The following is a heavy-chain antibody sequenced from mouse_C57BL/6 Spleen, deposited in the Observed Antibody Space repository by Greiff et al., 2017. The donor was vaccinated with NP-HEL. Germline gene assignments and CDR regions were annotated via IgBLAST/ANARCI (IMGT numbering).Heavy chain of an antibody. CDR2: IDPSDSYT. J-gene: IGHJ1*03. D-gene: IGHD2-5*01. Sequence: QVQLKESGAELVMPGASVKLSCKASGYTFTSYWMHWVKQRPGQGLEWIGEIDPSDSYTNYNQKFKGKSTLTVDKSSSTAYMQLSSLTSEDSAVYYCARYGDSNRYFDVWGTGTTVTVSS. V-gene: IGHV1-69*01. CDR1: GYTFTSYW. CDR3: ARYGDSNRYFDV.